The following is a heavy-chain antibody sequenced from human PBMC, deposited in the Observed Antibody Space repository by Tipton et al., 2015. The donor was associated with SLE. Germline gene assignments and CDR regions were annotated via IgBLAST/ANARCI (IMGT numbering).Heavy chain of an antibody. J-gene: IGHJ4*02. Sequence: SLRLSCAASGFTFSSYGMHWVRQAPGKGLEWVAVISYDGSNKYYADSVKSRFTISRDNSKNTLYLQMNSLRAEDTAVYYCARDRYYDSSGYPYYFDYWGQGTLVTVSS. D-gene: IGHD3-22*01. CDR1: GFTFSSYG. CDR2: ISYDGSNK. V-gene: IGHV3-30*03. CDR3: ARDRYYDSSGYPYYFDY.